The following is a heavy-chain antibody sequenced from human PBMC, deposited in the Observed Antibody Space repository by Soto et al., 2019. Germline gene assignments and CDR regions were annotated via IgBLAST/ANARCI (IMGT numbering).Heavy chain of an antibody. CDR2: IYYSGST. D-gene: IGHD5-12*01. J-gene: IGHJ4*02. CDR1: GGSISSGGYY. CDR3: ARANIVATKDFDY. V-gene: IGHV4-31*03. Sequence: QVQLQESGPGLVKPSQTLSLTCTVSGGSISSGGYYWSWIRQHPGKGLEWIGYIYYSGSTYYNPSLKRRVTISGDTSKKQFSLKLSSVTAADTAVYYCARANIVATKDFDYWGQGTLVTVSS.